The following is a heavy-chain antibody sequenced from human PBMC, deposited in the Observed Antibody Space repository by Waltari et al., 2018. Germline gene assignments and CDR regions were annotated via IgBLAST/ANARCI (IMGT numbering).Heavy chain of an antibody. V-gene: IGHV3-53*01. CDR3: GRGRDSGGLYFDC. CDR2: NYSGNT. Sequence: EVQLVESGGGLIQPGGSLRLSCAAPGFTVSSNDMGWVRQAPGKGRGWVSGNYSGNTDDADAVKGRFTISRDKSKNTLYLQMNSLRAEDTAVYYCGRGRDSGGLYFDCWGQGTLVTVSS. D-gene: IGHD6-19*01. J-gene: IGHJ4*02. CDR1: GFTVSSND.